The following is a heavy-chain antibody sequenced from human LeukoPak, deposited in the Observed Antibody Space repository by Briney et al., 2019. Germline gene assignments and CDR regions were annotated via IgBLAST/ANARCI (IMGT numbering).Heavy chain of an antibody. J-gene: IGHJ4*02. CDR3: AKGYIQLWWFDY. V-gene: IGHV3-23*01. Sequence: GGSLRLSCAASGFTFKTYAMSWARQAPGKGLQWVSLISGSGDGAHYADSVKGRFTISRDNSKNTVYLQMTNLRAEDTAVYYCAKGYIQLWWFDYWGQGTLVTVSS. CDR2: ISGSGDGA. CDR1: GFTFKTYA. D-gene: IGHD2-21*01.